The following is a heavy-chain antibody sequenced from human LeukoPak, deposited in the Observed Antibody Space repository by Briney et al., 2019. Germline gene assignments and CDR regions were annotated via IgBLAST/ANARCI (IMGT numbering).Heavy chain of an antibody. J-gene: IGHJ4*02. CDR3: ARAPPSYGDYVGGFDY. D-gene: IGHD4-17*01. Sequence: PGGSLRLSCAASGFTFSSYSMNWVRQAPGKGLEWVSSISSSSSYIYYADSVKGRFTIPRDNAKNSLYLQMNSLRAGDTAVYYCARAPPSYGDYVGGFDYWGEGTLVTVSS. CDR1: GFTFSSYS. V-gene: IGHV3-21*01. CDR2: ISSSSSYI.